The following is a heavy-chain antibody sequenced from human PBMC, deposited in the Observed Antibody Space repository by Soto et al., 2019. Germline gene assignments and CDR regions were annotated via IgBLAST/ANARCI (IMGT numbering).Heavy chain of an antibody. V-gene: IGHV3-21*01. CDR2: ISSSSSYI. D-gene: IGHD2-8*01. CDR3: ARDGRYGTKGLCYTEIYRLDG. CDR1: GFSFSSYS. Sequence: GRSLRLSCSVSGFSFSSYSMNWVRQAPGQGLEWVSSISSSSSYIYYADSVKGRFTISRDNAKNSLYLQMNSLRAEDTAVYYCARDGRYGTKGLCYTEIYRLDGWGQGTSVTVSS. J-gene: IGHJ6*02.